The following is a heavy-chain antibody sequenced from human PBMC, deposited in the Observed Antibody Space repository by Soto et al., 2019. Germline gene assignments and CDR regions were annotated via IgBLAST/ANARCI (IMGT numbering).Heavy chain of an antibody. J-gene: IGHJ4*02. CDR2: FSSSGHIT. CDR1: GFTFSTYA. CDR3: AKCANFGVVDY. V-gene: IGHV3-23*01. D-gene: IGHD3-3*01. Sequence: PGGSLRLSCAASGFTFSTYAMSWVRQAPGKGLEWVSAFSSSGHITYYADSVKGRFTISRDNSKNTLYLEMNSLRADDTAIYFCAKCANFGVVDYWGQGTLVTVSS.